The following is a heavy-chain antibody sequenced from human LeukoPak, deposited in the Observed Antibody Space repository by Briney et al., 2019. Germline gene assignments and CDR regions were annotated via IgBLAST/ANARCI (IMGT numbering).Heavy chain of an antibody. CDR1: GFTFSSYA. V-gene: IGHV3-64D*09. J-gene: IGHJ4*02. D-gene: IGHD3-10*01. CDR2: ISSNGDST. Sequence: PGGSLRLSCSASGFTFSSYAMHWVRQAPGKGLEYVSAISSNGDSTYYADSVKGRFTISRDNSRNTLYLQMSSLRAEDTAVYYCVKGGTLVRGIIDYWGQGTLVTVSS. CDR3: VKGGTLVRGIIDY.